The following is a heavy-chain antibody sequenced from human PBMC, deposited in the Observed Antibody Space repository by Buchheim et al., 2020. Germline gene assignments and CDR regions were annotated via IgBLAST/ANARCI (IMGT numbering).Heavy chain of an antibody. Sequence: EVQLVESGGGLVQPGGSLRLSCAASGFTFSSYEMNWVRQAPGKGLEWVSYISSSGSTIYYADSVKGRFTISRDNAKNSLYLQMNSLRAEDTAVYYCARFVVTDDDFWSGPSRDYYYGMDVWGQGTT. V-gene: IGHV3-48*03. D-gene: IGHD3-3*01. CDR1: GFTFSSYE. CDR2: ISSSGSTI. J-gene: IGHJ6*02. CDR3: ARFVVTDDDFWSGPSRDYYYGMDV.